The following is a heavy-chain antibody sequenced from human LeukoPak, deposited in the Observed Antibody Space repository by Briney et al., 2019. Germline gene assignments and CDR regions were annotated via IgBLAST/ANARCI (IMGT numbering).Heavy chain of an antibody. CDR1: GFSFSGST. D-gene: IGHD2-2*01. CDR2: IRSKPNNYAT. J-gene: IGHJ5*02. V-gene: IGHV3-73*01. CDR3: TLSCTSCLGVSWFGP. Sequence: GGSLRLFCAASGFSFSGSTMHWGRQAAGKGLEWLGQIRSKPNNYATAYGASVKGRFIFSRDDSNNTAYLQMNSLKSEDTAVYYCTLSCTSCLGVSWFGPWGQGTLVTVSS.